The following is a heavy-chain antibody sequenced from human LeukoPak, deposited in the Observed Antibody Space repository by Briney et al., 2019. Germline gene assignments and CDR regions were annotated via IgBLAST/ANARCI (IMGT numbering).Heavy chain of an antibody. V-gene: IGHV3-21*04. Sequence: GGSLRLSCAASGFTFSSYSMNWVRQAPGKGLEWVSSISSSSSYIYYADSVKGRFTISRDNAKNSLYLQMNSLRAEDTAVYYCARDLASEYYYGSGSPQYYYYGMDVWGQGTTVTVSS. CDR2: ISSSSSYI. D-gene: IGHD3-10*01. CDR1: GFTFSSYS. J-gene: IGHJ6*02. CDR3: ARDLASEYYYGSGSPQYYYYGMDV.